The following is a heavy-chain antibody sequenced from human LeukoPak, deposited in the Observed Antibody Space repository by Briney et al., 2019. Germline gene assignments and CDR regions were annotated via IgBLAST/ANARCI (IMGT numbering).Heavy chain of an antibody. CDR2: IYHSGST. CDR3: ARSLVEMATIYFDY. V-gene: IGHV4-38-2*02. CDR1: GYSISSGYY. Sequence: PSETLSLTCTVSGYSISSGYYWGWIRQPPGKGLEWIESIYHSGSTYYNPSLKSRVTISVDTSKNQFSLKLSSVTAADTAVYYCARSLVEMATIYFDYWGQGTLVTVSS. D-gene: IGHD5-24*01. J-gene: IGHJ4*02.